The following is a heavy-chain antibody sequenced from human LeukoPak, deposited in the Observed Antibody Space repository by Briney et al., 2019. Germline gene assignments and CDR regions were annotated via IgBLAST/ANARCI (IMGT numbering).Heavy chain of an antibody. Sequence: ETLSLTCTVSGGSISSYYWSWIRQPPGKGLEWIGYIYYSGSTNYNPSLKSRVTISVDTSKNQFSLKLSSVTAADTAVYYCARDRYDSSGLDYWGQGTLVTVSS. D-gene: IGHD3-22*01. CDR2: IYYSGST. J-gene: IGHJ4*02. CDR1: GGSISSYY. V-gene: IGHV4-59*01. CDR3: ARDRYDSSGLDY.